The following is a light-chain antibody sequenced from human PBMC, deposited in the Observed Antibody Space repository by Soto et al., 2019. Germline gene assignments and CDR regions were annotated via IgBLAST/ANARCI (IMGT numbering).Light chain of an antibody. CDR2: DAS. Sequence: VLALSRAALSLSHEERTTRSSRASQTVKTFLVWYQHRPGQAPRVLIYDASHRASGIPARFSGSGSGTDFTLTISSLEPEDAALYYCQQRSNWPPITFGQGTRLEIK. J-gene: IGKJ5*01. V-gene: IGKV3-11*01. CDR3: QQRSNWPPIT. CDR1: QTVKTF.